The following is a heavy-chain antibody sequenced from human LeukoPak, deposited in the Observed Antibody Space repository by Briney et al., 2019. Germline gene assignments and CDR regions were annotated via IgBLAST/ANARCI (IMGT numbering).Heavy chain of an antibody. D-gene: IGHD4-17*01. CDR3: ARRGYGDYAPFDY. CDR1: GFTVSSNY. V-gene: IGHV3-66*01. Sequence: GGSLRLSCAVSGFTVSSNYMSCVRQAPGKGLEWVSLIYGVGTTYYADSVKGRFTISRDNSKNTLYLQMNSLRAEDTAVYYCARRGYGDYAPFDYWGQGTLVTVSS. J-gene: IGHJ4*02. CDR2: IYGVGTT.